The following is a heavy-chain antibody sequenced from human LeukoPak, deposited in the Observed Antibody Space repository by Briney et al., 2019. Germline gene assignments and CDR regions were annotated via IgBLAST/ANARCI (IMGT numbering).Heavy chain of an antibody. Sequence: DPSETLSLTCTVSGGSISSGDYYWSWIRQPPGKGLEWIGYIYYSGSTYYNPSLKSRVTISVDTSKNQFSLKLSSVTAADTAVYYCASLRRRGIAAAGTSFFGFDPWGQGTLVTVSS. D-gene: IGHD6-13*01. CDR3: ASLRRRGIAAAGTSFFGFDP. CDR2: IYYSGST. J-gene: IGHJ5*02. CDR1: GGSISSGDYY. V-gene: IGHV4-30-4*01.